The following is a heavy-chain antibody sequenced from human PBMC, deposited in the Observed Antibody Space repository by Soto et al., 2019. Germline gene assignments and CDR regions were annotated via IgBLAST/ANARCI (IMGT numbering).Heavy chain of an antibody. CDR1: GFTFSSYG. Sequence: QVQLVESGGGVVQPGRSLRLSCAASGFTFSSYGMHWVRQAPGKGLEWVAVISYDGSNKYYADSVKGRFTISRDNSKNTLYLQMNSLRAEDTAVYYCASTYYDFWSGYYATYYYGMDVWGQGTTVTVSS. J-gene: IGHJ6*02. CDR2: ISYDGSNK. D-gene: IGHD3-3*01. CDR3: ASTYYDFWSGYYATYYYGMDV. V-gene: IGHV3-30*03.